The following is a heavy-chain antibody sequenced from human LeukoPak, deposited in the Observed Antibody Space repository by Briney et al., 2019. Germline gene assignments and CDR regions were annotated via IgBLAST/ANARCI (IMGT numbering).Heavy chain of an antibody. CDR3: ARDGSQYYYYYMDV. J-gene: IGHJ6*03. CDR2: INPNSGGT. CDR1: GYTFTGYY. Sequence: ASVKDSCKASGYTFTGYYMHWVRQAPGQGLEWMGWINPNSGGTNYAQKFQGRVTMTRDTSISTAYMELSRLRSDDTAVYYCARDGSQYYYYYMDVWGKGTTVTVYS. D-gene: IGHD6-19*01. V-gene: IGHV1-2*02.